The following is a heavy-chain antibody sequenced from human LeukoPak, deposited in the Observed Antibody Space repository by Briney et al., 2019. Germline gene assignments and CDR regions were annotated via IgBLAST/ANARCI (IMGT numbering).Heavy chain of an antibody. J-gene: IGHJ4*02. Sequence: SETLSLTCSVSGYSISSTYYWGWIRQPPGKGLEWIGSIYHSGSTYYNPSLKSRATISVDTSKNQFSLKLSSVTAADTAVYYCARDFRGDHYTSGSSVPGDFWGQGTLVTVSS. CDR1: GYSISSTYY. D-gene: IGHD3-10*01. V-gene: IGHV4-38-2*02. CDR3: ARDFRGDHYTSGSSVPGDF. CDR2: IYHSGST.